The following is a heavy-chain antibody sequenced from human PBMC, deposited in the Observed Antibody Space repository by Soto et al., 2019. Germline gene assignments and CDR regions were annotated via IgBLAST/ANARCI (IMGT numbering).Heavy chain of an antibody. V-gene: IGHV3-74*01. CDR2: INSDGSST. J-gene: IGHJ3*02. D-gene: IGHD1-26*01. Sequence: GGSLRLSCAASGFTFSSYWMHWVRQAPGKGLVWVSRINSDGSSTSYADSVKGRFTISRDNAKNTLYLQMNSLRAEDTAVYYCAREALRWSFDAFDIWGQGTMVTVSS. CDR3: AREALRWSFDAFDI. CDR1: GFTFSSYW.